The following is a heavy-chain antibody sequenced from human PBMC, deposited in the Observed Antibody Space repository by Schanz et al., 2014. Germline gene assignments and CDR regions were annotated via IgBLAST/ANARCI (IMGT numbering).Heavy chain of an antibody. D-gene: IGHD2-15*01. CDR2: ITRSGGGT. Sequence: EVQLVESGGYLVQPGGSLRLSCSASGFTFSSYAMHWVRQASGKGLEYVSAITRSGGGTYYSDSVKGRFTISRDNSKNTLYLQMSSLRHEDSAVYYCARDSGYCSGGSCLAFDYWGQGTLVTVSS. CDR3: ARDSGYCSGGSCLAFDY. CDR1: GFTFSSYA. V-gene: IGHV3-64D*06. J-gene: IGHJ4*02.